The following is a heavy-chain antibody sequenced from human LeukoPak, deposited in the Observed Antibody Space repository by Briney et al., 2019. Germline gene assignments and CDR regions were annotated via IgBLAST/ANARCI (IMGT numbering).Heavy chain of an antibody. V-gene: IGHV4-30-2*01. D-gene: IGHD3-3*01. CDR3: ARGRTYDFWSGPIDY. CDR2: IYHSGST. J-gene: IGHJ4*02. CDR1: GGSISSGGYS. Sequence: PSQTLSLTCAVSGGSISSGGYSWSWIRQPPGKGLEWIGYIYHSGSTNYNPSLKSRVTISVDTSKNQFSLKLSSVTAADTAVYYCARGRTYDFWSGPIDYWGQGTLVTVSS.